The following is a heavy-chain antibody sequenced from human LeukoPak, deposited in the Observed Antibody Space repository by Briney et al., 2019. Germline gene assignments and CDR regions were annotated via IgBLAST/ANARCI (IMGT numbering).Heavy chain of an antibody. V-gene: IGHV1-46*01. CDR2: IYPSGGST. Sequence: ASVKVSCKASGYTFTSYYIHWVRQAPGQGPEWMGIIYPSGGSTTYAQKFQGRVTMTRDMSTSTVYMELSSLRSEDTAVYYCARVVTMVRGVIPYYYYMDVWGKGTTVTISS. J-gene: IGHJ6*03. CDR3: ARVVTMVRGVIPYYYYMDV. CDR1: GYTFTSYY. D-gene: IGHD3-10*01.